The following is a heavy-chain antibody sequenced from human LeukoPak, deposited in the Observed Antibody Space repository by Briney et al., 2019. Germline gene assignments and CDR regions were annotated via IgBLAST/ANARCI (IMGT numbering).Heavy chain of an antibody. CDR3: ATDTGSSSWLTFDY. V-gene: IGHV3-9*01. Sequence: GGSLSLSCAASGFTLDDYAMHWVRQAPGKGLEWVSGISWNSGSIGYADSVKGRFTISRDNAKNSLYLQMNSLRAEDTALYYCATDTGSSSWLTFDYWGQGTLVTVSS. J-gene: IGHJ4*02. CDR1: GFTLDDYA. CDR2: ISWNSGSI. D-gene: IGHD6-13*01.